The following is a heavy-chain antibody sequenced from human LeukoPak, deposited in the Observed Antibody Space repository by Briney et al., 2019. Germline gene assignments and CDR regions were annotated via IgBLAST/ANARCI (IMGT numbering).Heavy chain of an antibody. J-gene: IGHJ3*02. D-gene: IGHD2-15*01. CDR3: ARGVVVAAVDAFDI. CDR1: GFTFSSYG. Sequence: GGSLRLSCAASGFTFSSYGMHWVRQAPGKGLEWVAVISYDGSNKYYADSVKGRFTISRDNAKNSLYLQMNSLRAEDTAVYYCARGVVVAAVDAFDIWGQGTMVTVSS. CDR2: ISYDGSNK. V-gene: IGHV3-30*03.